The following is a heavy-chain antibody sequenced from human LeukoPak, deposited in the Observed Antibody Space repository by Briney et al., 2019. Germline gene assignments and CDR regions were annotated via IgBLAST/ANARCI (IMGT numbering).Heavy chain of an antibody. CDR1: GFTVSSNY. Sequence: PGGSLRLSCAASGFTVSSNYMSWVRQAPGKGLEWVSVIYSGGSTYYADSVKGRFTISRDNSKNTLYPQMNSLRAEDTAVYYCARGRAGYAFDIWGQGTMVTVSS. CDR2: IYSGGST. J-gene: IGHJ3*02. D-gene: IGHD6-13*01. V-gene: IGHV3-53*01. CDR3: ARGRAGYAFDI.